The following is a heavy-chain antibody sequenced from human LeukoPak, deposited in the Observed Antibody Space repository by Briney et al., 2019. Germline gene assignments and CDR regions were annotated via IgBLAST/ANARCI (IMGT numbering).Heavy chain of an antibody. CDR1: GGSISSYY. V-gene: IGHV4-59*01. Sequence: SETLSLTCTVSGGSISSYYWSWIRQPPGKGLEWIGYIYYSGSTNYNPSLKSRVTISVDTSKNQFSLKLSSVTAADTAVYYCARAGGSSWQKFDYWGQGTLVTVSS. D-gene: IGHD6-13*01. CDR3: ARAGGSSWQKFDY. CDR2: IYYSGST. J-gene: IGHJ4*02.